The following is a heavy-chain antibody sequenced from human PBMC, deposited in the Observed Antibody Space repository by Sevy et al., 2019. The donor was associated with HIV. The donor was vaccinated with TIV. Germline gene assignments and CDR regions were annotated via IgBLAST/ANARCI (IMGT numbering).Heavy chain of an antibody. CDR3: VRDNYRGFQ. V-gene: IGHV3-21*04. J-gene: IGHJ4*02. Sequence: GGSLRLSCVASGFDFITYSMNWVRQAPGKGLEWVSLISRNSTFRYYADSVKGRFSISRDNAKDSMWLQMNSLRVEDTAIYYCVRDNYRGFQWGQGILVTVSS. CDR2: ISRNSTFR. CDR1: GFDFITYS. D-gene: IGHD4-4*01.